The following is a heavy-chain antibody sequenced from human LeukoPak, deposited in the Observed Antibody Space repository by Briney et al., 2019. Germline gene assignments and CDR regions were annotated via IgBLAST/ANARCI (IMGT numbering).Heavy chain of an antibody. V-gene: IGHV3-15*01. D-gene: IGHD6-19*01. CDR1: GLTFSNAW. J-gene: IGHJ4*02. CDR3: STDQIAVAPTGA. CDR2: IKSKADGGTT. Sequence: PGGSLRLSCAASGLTFSNAWMSWVRQAPGKGLEGGCRIKSKADGGTTDYAAPVKGRFTISRDDSKNTLYLQMNSLKTEDTAVYYCSTDQIAVAPTGAWGQGALVTVSS.